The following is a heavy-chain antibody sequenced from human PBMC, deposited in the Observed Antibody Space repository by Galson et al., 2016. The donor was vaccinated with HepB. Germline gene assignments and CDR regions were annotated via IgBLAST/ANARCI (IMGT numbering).Heavy chain of an antibody. D-gene: IGHD2-2*01. CDR3: ARRSYCSSSSCYDAFDI. Sequence: SETLSLTCTVSGGSISSYYWSWIRQPPGKGLEWIGYIYYSGSTNYNPSLKSRVTVSVDTSKNHFTLKLRTVTAADTAVYYCARRSYCSSSSCYDAFDIWGQGTKVTVSS. J-gene: IGHJ3*02. CDR2: IYYSGST. V-gene: IGHV4-59*01. CDR1: GGSISSYY.